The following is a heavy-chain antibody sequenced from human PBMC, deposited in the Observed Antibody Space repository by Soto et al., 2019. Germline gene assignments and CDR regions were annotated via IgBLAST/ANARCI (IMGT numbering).Heavy chain of an antibody. CDR3: AKGGSSWYRGGKFDP. CDR1: GFTFSNYG. V-gene: IGHV3-30*18. Sequence: QVQLVESGGGVVQPGRSLRLSCAASGFTFSNYGMHWVRQAPGKGLEWVAVMSYDGSIKYYADSVKGRFIISRDNSKNTLYLQMNSLRAEDTDVYYCAKGGSSWYRGGKFDPWGQGTLVTVSS. J-gene: IGHJ5*02. CDR2: MSYDGSIK. D-gene: IGHD6-13*01.